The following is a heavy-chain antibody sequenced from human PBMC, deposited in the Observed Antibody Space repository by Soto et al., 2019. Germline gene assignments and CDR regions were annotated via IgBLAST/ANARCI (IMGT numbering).Heavy chain of an antibody. V-gene: IGHV1-69*04. Sequence: ASVKVSCKASGGTFSSYAISWVRQAPGQGLEWMGRIIPILGIANYAQKFQGGVTITADKSTSTAYMELSSLRSEDTAVYYCARAGIVATNWFDPWGQGTLVTVSS. CDR3: ARAGIVATNWFDP. D-gene: IGHD5-12*01. J-gene: IGHJ5*02. CDR2: IIPILGIA. CDR1: GGTFSSYA.